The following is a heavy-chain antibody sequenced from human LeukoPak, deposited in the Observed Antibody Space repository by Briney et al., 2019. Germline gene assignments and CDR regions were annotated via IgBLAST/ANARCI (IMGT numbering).Heavy chain of an antibody. CDR2: IWYDGSNK. D-gene: IGHD1-26*01. V-gene: IGHV3-33*01. CDR3: ARDGYSGSFYDH. J-gene: IGHJ5*02. CDR1: GFTFSRYG. Sequence: GGSLRLSCAASGFTFSRYGMHWVRQAPGKGLEWVAVIWYDGSNKNYADSVKGRFAISRDNSENMLYLQTNNLRAEDTAVYYCARDGYSGSFYDHWGQGTLVTVSS.